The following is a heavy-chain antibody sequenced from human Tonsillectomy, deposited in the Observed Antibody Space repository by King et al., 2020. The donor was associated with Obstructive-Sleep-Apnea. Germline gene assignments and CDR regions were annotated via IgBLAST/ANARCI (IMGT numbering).Heavy chain of an antibody. Sequence: VQLVESGGGLVQPGGSLRLSCAASGFTFSDHYMDWVRQAPGKGREWVGRTRNKARSYTTEYAASVRGRFTISRDDSKNSLFLQMNSLKTEDTAVYYCVRALSSSGYWYFDLWGRGTLVTVSS. CDR3: VRALSSSGYWYFDL. J-gene: IGHJ2*01. CDR2: TRNKARSYTT. V-gene: IGHV3-72*01. D-gene: IGHD6-13*01. CDR1: GFTFSDHY.